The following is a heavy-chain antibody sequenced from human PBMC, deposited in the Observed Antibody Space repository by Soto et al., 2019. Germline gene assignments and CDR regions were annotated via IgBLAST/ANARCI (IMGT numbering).Heavy chain of an antibody. Sequence: SETVSLTCTFAVGSVISYDFICSRQPPLKGREWIGYIYYSGSTNYNPSLKSRVTISVYTSKNQFSLKLSSVTAADTAVYYCARGWVTMVRGLTRNHYGMEVWGPGPTVTVSS. CDR1: VGSVISYD. J-gene: IGHJ6*02. CDR3: ARGWVTMVRGLTRNHYGMEV. D-gene: IGHD3-10*01. CDR2: IYYSGST. V-gene: IGHV4-59*02.